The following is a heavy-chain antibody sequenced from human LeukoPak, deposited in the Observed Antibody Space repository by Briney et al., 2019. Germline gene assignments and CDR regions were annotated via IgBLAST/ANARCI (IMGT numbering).Heavy chain of an antibody. D-gene: IGHD5-18*01. J-gene: IGHJ4*02. Sequence: ASVKVSCKASGGTFSSHAISWVRQAPGQGLEWMGWINPNSGGTNYAQKFQGRVTMTRDTSISTAYMELSRLRSDDTAVYYCARLIVDTAMGLFDYWGQGTLVTVSS. V-gene: IGHV1-2*02. CDR3: ARLIVDTAMGLFDY. CDR2: INPNSGGT. CDR1: GGTFSSHA.